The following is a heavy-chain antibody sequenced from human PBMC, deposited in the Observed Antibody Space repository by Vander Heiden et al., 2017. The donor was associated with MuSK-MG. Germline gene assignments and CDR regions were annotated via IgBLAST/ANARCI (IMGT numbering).Heavy chain of an antibody. CDR1: GGTFSRYA. CDR2: IIPIFGTA. D-gene: IGHD3-10*01. CDR3: ASRQNYYGSGRVYYYGMDV. Sequence: QVQLVQSGAEVKKPGSSVKVSCKASGGTFSRYALSWVRQAPGQGLEWMGGIIPIFGTANYAQKFQGRVTITADESTSTAYMELSSLRSEDTAVYYCASRQNYYGSGRVYYYGMDVWGQGTTVTVSS. J-gene: IGHJ6*02. V-gene: IGHV1-69*01.